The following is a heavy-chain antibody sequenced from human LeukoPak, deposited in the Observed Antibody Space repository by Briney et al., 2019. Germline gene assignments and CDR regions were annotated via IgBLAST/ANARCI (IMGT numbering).Heavy chain of an antibody. CDR3: AKDPNGDYVGAFDM. CDR2: TSGSGHNT. V-gene: IGHV3-23*01. J-gene: IGHJ3*02. D-gene: IGHD4-17*01. Sequence: GGSLRLSCAASGFTFSSYGMRWVRQAPGKGLEWVSSTSGSGHNTYYADSVQGRFTISRDNSKNTLFLQMNSLRADDTAVYHCAKDPNGDYVGAFDMWGQGTMVTVSS. CDR1: GFTFSSYG.